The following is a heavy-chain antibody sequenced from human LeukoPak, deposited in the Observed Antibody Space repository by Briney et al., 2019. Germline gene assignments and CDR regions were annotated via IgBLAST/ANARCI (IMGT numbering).Heavy chain of an antibody. D-gene: IGHD3-10*01. J-gene: IGHJ4*02. CDR2: ISAYNGNT. V-gene: IGHV1-18*04. CDR1: GYTFTSYG. Sequence: GASVKVSCKASGYTFTSYGISWVRQAPGQGLEWMGWISAYNGNTNYAQKLQGRVTMTTDASTSTAYMELRSLRSDDTAVYHCARDIFSGGSRHTRWGQGTLVTVSS. CDR3: ARDIFSGGSRHTR.